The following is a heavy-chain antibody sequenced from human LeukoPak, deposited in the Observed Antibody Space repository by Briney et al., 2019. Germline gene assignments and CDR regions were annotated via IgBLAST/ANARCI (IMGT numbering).Heavy chain of an antibody. CDR3: ATGGGATRSGYAFDM. CDR1: GLTFRNYW. Sequence: GGSLRLACAVSGLTFRNYWMTWVRQAPGKGLEWEANIKPDGRDKYYVDSVKGRFTISRDNAKNSLSMQMNSLRAEDTAVYYCATGGGATRSGYAFDMWGQGTMVTVSS. J-gene: IGHJ3*02. D-gene: IGHD1-26*01. V-gene: IGHV3-7*01. CDR2: IKPDGRDK.